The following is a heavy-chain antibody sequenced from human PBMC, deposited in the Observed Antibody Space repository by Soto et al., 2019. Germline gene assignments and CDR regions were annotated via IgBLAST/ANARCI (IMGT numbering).Heavy chain of an antibody. CDR3: AKGLSIAAAGTFDY. CDR1: VFTFGDSY. V-gene: IGHV3-11*03. Sequence: PGGSLRLSCAGSVFTFGDSYMSWIRQAPGKGLEWLSYMSPGSRYPAYADSVKGRFTVSRDNAKRSLFLQMNSLRAEDTAVYYCAKGLSIAAAGTFDYWGQGTLVTVSS. CDR2: MSPGSRYP. D-gene: IGHD6-13*01. J-gene: IGHJ4*02.